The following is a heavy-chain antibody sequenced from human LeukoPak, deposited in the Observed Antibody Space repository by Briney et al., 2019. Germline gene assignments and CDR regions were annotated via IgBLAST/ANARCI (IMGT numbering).Heavy chain of an antibody. J-gene: IGHJ6*03. CDR1: GGSISSHY. D-gene: IGHD3-22*01. V-gene: IGHV4-59*11. Sequence: SETLSLTRTVSGGSISSHYWSWIRQPPGKGLEWIGYIYYSGSTNYNPSLKSRVTISVDTSKNQFSLKLSSVTAADTAVYYCARANSGYKVWYYYYYMDVWGKGTTVTVSS. CDR2: IYYSGST. CDR3: ARANSGYKVWYYYYYMDV.